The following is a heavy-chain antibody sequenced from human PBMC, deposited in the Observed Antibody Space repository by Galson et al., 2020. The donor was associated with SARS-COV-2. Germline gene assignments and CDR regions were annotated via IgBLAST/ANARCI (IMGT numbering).Heavy chain of an antibody. CDR1: GGPISSYY. J-gene: IGHJ4*02. V-gene: IGHV4-59*01. Sequence: SETLSLTCTVSGGPISSYYWSWIRQPPGKGLEWIGYIYYSGSTNYNPSLKSRVTISVDTSKNQFSLKLSSVAAADTAVYYCARGFDYWGQGTLVTVSS. CDR3: ARGFDY. CDR2: IYYSGST.